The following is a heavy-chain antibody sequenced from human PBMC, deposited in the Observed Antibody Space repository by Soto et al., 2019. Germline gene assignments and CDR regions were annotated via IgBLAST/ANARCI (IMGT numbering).Heavy chain of an antibody. J-gene: IGHJ4*02. CDR2: IKHDGSVQ. CDR3: ARATYTNAWYRFDL. V-gene: IGHV3-7*03. D-gene: IGHD2-8*01. Sequence: VGSLRLSCEASGFTFSGYWMSWVRQAPGKGLGWVADIKHDGSVQYYVDSVKGRFTISRDNAKKLLYLQMNGLRAEDTALYYCARATYTNAWYRFDLWGQGTLVTVSS. CDR1: GFTFSGYW.